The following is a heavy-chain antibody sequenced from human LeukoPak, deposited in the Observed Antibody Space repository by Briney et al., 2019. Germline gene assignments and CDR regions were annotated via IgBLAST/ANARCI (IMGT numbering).Heavy chain of an antibody. CDR3: TKDLSSQWFTDIRHYGMNV. J-gene: IGHJ6*02. V-gene: IGHV3-9*01. CDR2: ISWHSRSI. Sequence: GGSLRLSCAASGFTFDDYSMHWVRQAPGKGLEWVAGISWHSRSIGYADSVKGRFTISRDNAKNTVSLQMNSLRTEDTPLYYCTKDLSSQWFTDIRHYGMNVWGQGTTVAVSS. CDR1: GFTFDDYS. D-gene: IGHD3-22*01.